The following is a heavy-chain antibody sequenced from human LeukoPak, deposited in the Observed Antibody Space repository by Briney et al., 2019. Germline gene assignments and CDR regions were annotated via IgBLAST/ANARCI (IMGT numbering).Heavy chain of an antibody. D-gene: IGHD5-18*01. CDR3: ARGVTTPHFDY. CDR1: GFTFSSYS. V-gene: IGHV3-48*01. CDR2: ISSSSSSI. Sequence: GGSLRLSCAASGFTFSSYSMNWVRQAPGKGLEWVSYISSSSSSIYYADSVKGRFTISRDNAKNSLFLQMNSLRAEDTAVYYCARGVTTPHFDYWGQGTLVTASS. J-gene: IGHJ4*02.